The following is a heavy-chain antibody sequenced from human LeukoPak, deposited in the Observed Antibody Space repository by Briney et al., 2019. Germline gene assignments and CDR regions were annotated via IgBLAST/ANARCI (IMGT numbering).Heavy chain of an antibody. CDR3: ARARYVNSFYAFDI. CDR1: GGSISSYY. CDR2: MYYSGST. V-gene: IGHV4-59*01. D-gene: IGHD3-9*01. Sequence: SETLSLTCTVSGGSISSYYWSWIRQPPGKGLEWIGYMYYSGSTSYNPSLKSRVSISVDTSKNQISLKLSSVTAADTAVYYCARARYVNSFYAFDIWGQGTLVTVSS. J-gene: IGHJ3*02.